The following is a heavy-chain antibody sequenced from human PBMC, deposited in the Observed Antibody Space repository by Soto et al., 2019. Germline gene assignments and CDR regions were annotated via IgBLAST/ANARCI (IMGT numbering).Heavy chain of an antibody. CDR2: ISYDGGNK. CDR3: AKSPDYDSSGSSLIY. CDR1: GFTFSSYG. D-gene: IGHD3-22*01. J-gene: IGHJ4*02. V-gene: IGHV3-30*18. Sequence: GGSLRLSCAVSGFTFSSYGMHWVRQAPGKGLEWVAVISYDGGNKYYADSVKGRFTISRDNSKNTLYLQMNSLRAEDTAVYYCAKSPDYDSSGSSLIYWGQGTLVTVSS.